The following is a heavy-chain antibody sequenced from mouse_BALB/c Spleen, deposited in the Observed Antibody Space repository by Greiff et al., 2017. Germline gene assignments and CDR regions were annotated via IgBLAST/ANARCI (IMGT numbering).Heavy chain of an antibody. V-gene: IGHV3-6*02. Sequence: ESGPGLVKPSQSLSLTCSVTGYSITSGYYWNWIRQFPGNKLEWMGYISYDGSNNYNPSLKNRISITRDTSKNQFFLKLNSVTTEDTATYYCAREAYYRYVDYWGQGTSVTVSS. CDR1: GYSITSGYY. CDR3: AREAYYRYVDY. CDR2: ISYDGSN. J-gene: IGHJ4*01. D-gene: IGHD2-14*01.